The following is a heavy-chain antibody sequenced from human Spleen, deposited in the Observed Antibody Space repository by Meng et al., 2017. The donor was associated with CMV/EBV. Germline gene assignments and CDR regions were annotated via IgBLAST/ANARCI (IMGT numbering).Heavy chain of an antibody. J-gene: IGHJ4*02. Sequence: ASVKVSCKASGGTFSSYAISWVRQAPGQGLEWMGWINPNSGGTNYAQKFQGRVTMTRDTSTSTTYIELSRLRSDDTAVYYCARALGSFDFWSGFSFGGQGTLVTVSS. CDR3: ARALGSFDFWSGFSF. CDR1: GGTFSSYA. D-gene: IGHD3-3*01. V-gene: IGHV1-2*02. CDR2: INPNSGGT.